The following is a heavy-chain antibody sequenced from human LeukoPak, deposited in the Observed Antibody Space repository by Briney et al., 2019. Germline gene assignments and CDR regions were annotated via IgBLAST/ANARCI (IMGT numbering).Heavy chain of an antibody. J-gene: IGHJ3*02. CDR3: ARYSYGPYAFDI. CDR2: ISSSGSTI. D-gene: IGHD5-18*01. CDR1: GFTFSSYE. V-gene: IGHV3-48*03. Sequence: GGSLRLSCAASGFTFSSYEMNWVRQAPGKGLEWVSYISSSGSTIYYADSVKGRFTISRDNAKNSLYLQMNSLRAEDTAVYYCARYSYGPYAFDIWGQGTMVTVSS.